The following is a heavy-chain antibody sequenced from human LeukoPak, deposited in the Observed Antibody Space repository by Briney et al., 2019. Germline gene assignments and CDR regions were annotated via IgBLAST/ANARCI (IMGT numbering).Heavy chain of an antibody. Sequence: ASVKVSCKVSGYTLTELSMHWVRQAPGKGLEWMRGFDPEDGETIYAQKFQGRVTMTEDTSTDTAYMELSSLRSEDTAVYYCATSGYGSGSPAFDIWGQGTMVTVSS. D-gene: IGHD3-10*01. CDR3: ATSGYGSGSPAFDI. V-gene: IGHV1-24*01. J-gene: IGHJ3*02. CDR2: FDPEDGET. CDR1: GYTLTELS.